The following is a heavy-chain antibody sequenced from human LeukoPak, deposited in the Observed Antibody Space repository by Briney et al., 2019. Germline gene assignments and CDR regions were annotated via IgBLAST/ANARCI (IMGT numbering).Heavy chain of an antibody. CDR2: IIPIFHTA. CDR3: ARDPPDN. CDR1: GGTFSNFG. Sequence: ASVKVSCKASGGTFSNFGISWVRQAPGEGIEWMGGIIPIFHTANYAQKFQGRVTITADESTSTAYVELSSLRSEDTAVYYCARDPPDNWGQGTLVIVSS. V-gene: IGHV1-69*13. J-gene: IGHJ4*02.